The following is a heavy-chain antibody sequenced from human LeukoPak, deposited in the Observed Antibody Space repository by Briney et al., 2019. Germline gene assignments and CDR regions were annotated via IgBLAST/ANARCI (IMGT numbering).Heavy chain of an antibody. D-gene: IGHD5/OR15-5a*01. CDR2: ISSSGSTI. J-gene: IGHJ4*02. CDR3: ARGVPLETYYFDY. Sequence: PGGSLRLSCAASGFTFSSYEMNWVRQAPGKGLEWVSYISSSGSTIYYADSVKGRFTISRDNAKNSLYLQMNTLRAEDTAVYYCARGVPLETYYFDYWGQGTLVTVSS. V-gene: IGHV3-48*03. CDR1: GFTFSSYE.